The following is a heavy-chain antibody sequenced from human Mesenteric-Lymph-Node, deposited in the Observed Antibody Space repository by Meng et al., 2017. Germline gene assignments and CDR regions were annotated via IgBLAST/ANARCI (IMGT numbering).Heavy chain of an antibody. V-gene: IGHV3-21*02. CDR1: GFTFSLYG. J-gene: IGHJ5*02. Sequence: VQPVESGGGVVQPGASLTLSCAASGFTFSLYGIHWVRQAPGKGPEWVASMGLGHSHGSYADSVIGRFTVSRDNAKTSFFLQMNSLRAEDTAIYYCASDPNWSTTWGQGTLVTVSS. CDR3: ASDPNWSTT. CDR2: MGLGHSHG.